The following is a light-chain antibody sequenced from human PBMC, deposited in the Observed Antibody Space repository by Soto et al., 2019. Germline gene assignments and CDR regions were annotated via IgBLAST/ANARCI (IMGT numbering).Light chain of an antibody. J-gene: IGKJ4*01. Sequence: EIVLTQSPGTLSLSPGERATLSCRASQIFPSSYLAWYQQTPGQAPRLLIYGASSRATGIPDRFSGSGSGTDFIHTISRLEPEDFAVYYCQHYDSSPTFGGGTKVEIK. CDR2: GAS. V-gene: IGKV3-20*01. CDR1: QIFPSSY. CDR3: QHYDSSPT.